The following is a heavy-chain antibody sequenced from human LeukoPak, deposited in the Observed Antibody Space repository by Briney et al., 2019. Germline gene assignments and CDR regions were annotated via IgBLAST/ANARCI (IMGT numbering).Heavy chain of an antibody. CDR2: INPNSGGT. J-gene: IGHJ4*02. Sequence: ASVKVSCKASGYIFTGYYMHWVRQAPGQGLEWMGWINPNSGGTNYAQKFQGRVTMTRDTSISTAYMELSRLRSDDTAVYYCANAYSGYDGFDYWGQGTLVTVSS. CDR1: GYIFTGYY. D-gene: IGHD5-12*01. CDR3: ANAYSGYDGFDY. V-gene: IGHV1-2*02.